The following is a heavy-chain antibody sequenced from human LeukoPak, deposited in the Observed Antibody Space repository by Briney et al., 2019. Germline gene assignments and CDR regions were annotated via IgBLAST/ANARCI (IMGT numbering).Heavy chain of an antibody. CDR2: IYYSGST. CDR1: GGSISSSSYY. V-gene: IGHV4-39*07. CDR3: ARDPPLTT. Sequence: SETLSLTCTVSGGSISSSSYYWGWIRQPPGKGLEWIGTIYYSGSTYYNPSLKSRVTISVDTSKNQFSLKLSSVTAADTAVYYCARDPPLTTWGQGTLVTVSS. J-gene: IGHJ5*02. D-gene: IGHD4-11*01.